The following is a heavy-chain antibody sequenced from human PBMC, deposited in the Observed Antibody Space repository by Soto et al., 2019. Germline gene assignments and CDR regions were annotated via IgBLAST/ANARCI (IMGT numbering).Heavy chain of an antibody. Sequence: SETLSLTCTVSGGSISSGDYYWSWIRQPPGKGLEWIGYIYYSGSTYYNPSLKSRVTISVDTSKNQFSLKLSSVTAADTAVYYCAREDYGDYQYGMDVWGQGTTVTVSS. CDR3: AREDYGDYQYGMDV. CDR2: IYYSGST. CDR1: GGSISSGDYY. D-gene: IGHD4-17*01. V-gene: IGHV4-30-4*01. J-gene: IGHJ6*02.